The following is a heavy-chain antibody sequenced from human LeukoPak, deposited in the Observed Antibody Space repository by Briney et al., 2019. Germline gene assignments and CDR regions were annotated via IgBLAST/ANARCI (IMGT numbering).Heavy chain of an antibody. J-gene: IGHJ5*02. V-gene: IGHV1-18*01. D-gene: IGHD1-26*01. CDR3: ARDIKRSRARWENLGFDP. Sequence: ASVKVSCKASGYTFTSYGISWVGQAPGQGLEWVGWISVYNGNTNYPQKLQRRVTMTTDTSTSTAYMELRSLRSDDTAVYYCARDIKRSRARWENLGFDPWGQGTLVTVSS. CDR1: GYTFTSYG. CDR2: ISVYNGNT.